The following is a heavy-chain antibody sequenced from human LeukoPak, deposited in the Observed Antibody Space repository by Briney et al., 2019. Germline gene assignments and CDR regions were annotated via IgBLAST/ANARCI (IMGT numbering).Heavy chain of an antibody. CDR2: INSSGGST. D-gene: IGHD1-14*01. Sequence: ASVKVSCKASGYAFSTYYMHWVRQAPGQGLEWMGIINSSGGSTSYAQKFQGRVTMTRDTSTSTVYMELSSLRSEDTAVYYCGRDGTENQWGQGTLVTVSS. CDR3: GRDGTENQ. V-gene: IGHV1-46*01. J-gene: IGHJ4*02. CDR1: GYAFSTYY.